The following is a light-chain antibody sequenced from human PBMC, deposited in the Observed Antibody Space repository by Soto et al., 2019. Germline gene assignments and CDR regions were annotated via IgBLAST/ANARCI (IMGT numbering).Light chain of an antibody. CDR1: XSVSSSY. J-gene: IGKJ1*01. Sequence: EIVLTQSPGTLSLSPGXRAXLSCRASXSVSSSYLAWYQQKPGQPPRLVMYATSSRATGIPARFSGSGSGTDFTLTISRLEPEDFAVYYCQQYGSSSWTFGQGTKVDIK. CDR2: ATS. CDR3: QQYGSSSWT. V-gene: IGKV3-20*01.